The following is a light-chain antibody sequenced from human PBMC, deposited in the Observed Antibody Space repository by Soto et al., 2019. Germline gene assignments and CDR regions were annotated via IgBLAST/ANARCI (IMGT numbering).Light chain of an antibody. CDR2: VEGTGGY. CDR3: ETWAKNPNWV. V-gene: IGLV4-60*02. CDR1: SGHSNYS. Sequence: QLVLTQSSSASDSLGSSGKLTCTLSSGHSNYSIAWHQQQTGKAPRYLMKVEGTGGYNKGIGVPDRFSGSSSGSASYLTISKRQYEDVADDYCETWAKNPNWVFGGGTKLSVL. J-gene: IGLJ3*02.